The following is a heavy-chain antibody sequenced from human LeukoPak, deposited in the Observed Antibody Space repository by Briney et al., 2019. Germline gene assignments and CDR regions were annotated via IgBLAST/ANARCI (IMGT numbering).Heavy chain of an antibody. D-gene: IGHD3-16*02. CDR2: ISAYNGNT. Sequence: GVSVKVSCKASGYTFTSYGISWVRQAPGQGLEWMGWISAYNGNTNYAQKLQGRVTMTTDTSTSTAYMELRSLRSDDTAVYYCARVKEEVRQPYDYVWGSYRPTYFDYWGQGTLVTVSS. CDR1: GYTFTSYG. CDR3: ARVKEEVRQPYDYVWGSYRPTYFDY. J-gene: IGHJ4*02. V-gene: IGHV1-18*01.